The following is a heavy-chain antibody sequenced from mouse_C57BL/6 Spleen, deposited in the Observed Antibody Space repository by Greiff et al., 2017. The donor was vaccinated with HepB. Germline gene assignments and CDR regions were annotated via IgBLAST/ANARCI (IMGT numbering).Heavy chain of an antibody. CDR1: GYTFTSYW. V-gene: IGHV1-72*01. J-gene: IGHJ4*01. Sequence: QVHVKQPGAELVKPGASVKLSCKASGYTFTSYWMHWVKQRPGRGLEWIGRIDPNSGGTKYNEKFKSKATLTVDKPSSTAYMQLSSLTSEDSAVYYCARRGYSNYVGYYYAMDYWGQGTSVTVSS. D-gene: IGHD2-5*01. CDR2: IDPNSGGT. CDR3: ARRGYSNYVGYYYAMDY.